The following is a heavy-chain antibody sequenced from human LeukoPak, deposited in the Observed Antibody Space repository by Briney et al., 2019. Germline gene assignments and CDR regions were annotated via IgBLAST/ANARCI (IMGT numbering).Heavy chain of an antibody. CDR1: GYSLLLDS. J-gene: IGHJ4*02. Sequence: ASVKVSCKASGYSLLLDSTNRAPQAPGQGLEWMGWINPNSGGTNYAQKFQGRVTVTRDTSTNIVYMEMRGLRSDDTVVYYCARVGAVGASNSFDYWGQGTLVTVSS. D-gene: IGHD1-26*01. V-gene: IGHV1-2*02. CDR3: ARVGAVGASNSFDY. CDR2: INPNSGGT.